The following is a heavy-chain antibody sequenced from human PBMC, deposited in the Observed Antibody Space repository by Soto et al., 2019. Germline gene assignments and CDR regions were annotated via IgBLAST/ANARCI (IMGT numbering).Heavy chain of an antibody. CDR3: RRKGGPREYSYGSDY. V-gene: IGHV4-59*08. CDR1: GGSISSYY. Sequence: SETLSLTCTVSGGSISSYYWSWIRQPPGKGLEWIGYIYYSGNTNYNPSLKSRVTISVDTSKNQFSLKLSSVTTADTAVYYCRRKGGPREYSYGSDYGGQGTRVTVSS. D-gene: IGHD5-18*01. CDR2: IYYSGNT. J-gene: IGHJ4*02.